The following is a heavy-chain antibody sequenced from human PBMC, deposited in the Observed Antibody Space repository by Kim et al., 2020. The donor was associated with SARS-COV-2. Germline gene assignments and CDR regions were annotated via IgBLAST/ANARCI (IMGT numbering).Heavy chain of an antibody. CDR3: ARSIFTGYSSSWYLPRDIKYDY. Sequence: SETLSLTCAVYGGSFSGYYWSWIRQPPGKGLEWIGEINHSGSTNYNPSLKSRVTISVDTSKNQFSLKLSSVTAADTAVYYCARSIFTGYSSSWYLPRDIKYDYWGQGTLVTVSS. D-gene: IGHD6-13*01. CDR2: INHSGST. J-gene: IGHJ4*02. CDR1: GGSFSGYY. V-gene: IGHV4-34*01.